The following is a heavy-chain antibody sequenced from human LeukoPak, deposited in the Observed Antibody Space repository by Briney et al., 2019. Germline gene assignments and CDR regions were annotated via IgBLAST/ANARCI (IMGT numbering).Heavy chain of an antibody. D-gene: IGHD5-24*01. Sequence: KTSETLTLTCTVSGGSINTYYWSWIRQPPGKGLDWIGYIYISGSTDYNPSLKSRVTISIDTSKNQFSLRLSSVTAADTAVYYCARSYNNAGCFYYGMDVWGQGTTVTVSS. CDR2: IYISGST. J-gene: IGHJ6*02. CDR1: GGSINTYY. CDR3: ARSYNNAGCFYYGMDV. V-gene: IGHV4-4*08.